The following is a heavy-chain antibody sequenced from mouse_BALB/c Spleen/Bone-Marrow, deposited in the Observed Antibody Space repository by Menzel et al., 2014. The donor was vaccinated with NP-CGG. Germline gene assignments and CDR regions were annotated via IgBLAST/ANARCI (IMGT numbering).Heavy chain of an antibody. J-gene: IGHJ4*01. CDR2: INSDGGST. D-gene: IGHD2-14*01. V-gene: IGHV5-2*01. CDR3: ARHNYRYDDYAMDY. CDR1: EYEFPSHD. Sequence: EVKLMESGGGLVQPGESLKLSCESNEYEFPSHDMSWVRKTPERRLKLVAAINSDGGSTYYPDTMERRFIISRDNTKXTLYLQMSSLRSEDTALYYCARHNYRYDDYAMDYWGQGTSVTVSS.